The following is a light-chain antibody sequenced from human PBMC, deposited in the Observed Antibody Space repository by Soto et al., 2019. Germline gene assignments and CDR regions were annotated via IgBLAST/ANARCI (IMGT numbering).Light chain of an antibody. V-gene: IGLV2-14*01. CDR3: SSYTNINTRACV. CDR2: EVT. CDR1: RDAIGGYKR. Sequence: QCPFTQPPSASGCPGEAVTMSFNRTRDAIGGYKRVPWYQQLPGKDPILIIYEVTDQPSGVSIRFSGSKSGTTASLTISGLQAEDEAEYYCSSYTNINTRACVFGPETKVTVL. J-gene: IGLJ1*01.